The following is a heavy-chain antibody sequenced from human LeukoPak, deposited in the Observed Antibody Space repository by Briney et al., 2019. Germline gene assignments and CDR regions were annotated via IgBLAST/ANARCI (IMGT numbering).Heavy chain of an antibody. V-gene: IGHV4-39*01. J-gene: IGHJ4*02. CDR3: AKHGGYYFDY. CDR1: GGSISSSSYY. Sequence: SETLSLTCTVSGGSISSSSYYWGWIRQPPGKGLEWIGSVYYSGYTYYNPSLKSRVTISVDTSNDQFSLKLSSVTAADTAVYYCAKHGGYYFDYWGQGNLVTVSS. D-gene: IGHD3-16*01. CDR2: VYYSGYT.